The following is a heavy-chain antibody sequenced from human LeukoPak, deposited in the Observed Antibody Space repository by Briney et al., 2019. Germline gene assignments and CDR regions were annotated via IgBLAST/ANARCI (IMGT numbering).Heavy chain of an antibody. CDR1: GFTFSSYA. J-gene: IGHJ4*02. D-gene: IGHD6-13*01. CDR2: ITGSGGST. CDR3: AKAHSSTWWAYDY. V-gene: IGHV3-23*01. Sequence: GGSLRLSCAASGFTFSSYAMSWVHQAPGKGLEWVSAITGSGGSTYYADSVKGRFTISRDNSKNTLYLQMNSLRAEDRAVYYCAKAHSSTWWAYDYWGQGTLVTVSS.